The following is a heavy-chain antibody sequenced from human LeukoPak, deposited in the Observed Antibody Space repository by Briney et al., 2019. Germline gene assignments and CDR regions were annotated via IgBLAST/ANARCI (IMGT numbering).Heavy chain of an antibody. D-gene: IGHD5-18*01. CDR3: AKKHGYTYGDPFDY. CDR2: ISGSGGNT. Sequence: GGSLRLSCAASGFTVSSNYMSWVRQAPGKGLEWVSAISGSGGNTYYADSVKGRFTISRDNSKNTLYLQMNSLRAENTAVYYCAKKHGYTYGDPFDYWGQGTLVTVSS. CDR1: GFTVSSNY. V-gene: IGHV3-23*01. J-gene: IGHJ4*02.